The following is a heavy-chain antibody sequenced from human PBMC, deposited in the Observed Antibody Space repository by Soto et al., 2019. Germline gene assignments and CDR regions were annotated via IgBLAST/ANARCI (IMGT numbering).Heavy chain of an antibody. Sequence: GGSLRLSCAASGFTFSTYAMQWVRQAPGKGLEWVAVISYDGSKKYYADSVKGRFTISRDNSKNTLYLQMNSLRAEDTAVYYCARDRPSPYCSSTSCSSYFDYWGQGTLVTVSS. V-gene: IGHV3-30-3*01. CDR1: GFTFSTYA. D-gene: IGHD2-2*01. J-gene: IGHJ4*02. CDR2: ISYDGSKK. CDR3: ARDRPSPYCSSTSCSSYFDY.